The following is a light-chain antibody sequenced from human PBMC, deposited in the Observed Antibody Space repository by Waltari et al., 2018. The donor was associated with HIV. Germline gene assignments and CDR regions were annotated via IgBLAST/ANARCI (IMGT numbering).Light chain of an antibody. J-gene: IGKJ2*01. V-gene: IGKV1-5*03. CDR3: QQYDTYLT. Sequence: DIQMTQSPSALSASVGRRTTIICRASQSVGSWLAWYQQKPGKAPKLLIYRASTLEKGVPSRFTGSGSGTEFPLTISSLQPEDFGTYYCQQYDTYLTFGQGTRLEMK. CDR1: QSVGSW. CDR2: RAS.